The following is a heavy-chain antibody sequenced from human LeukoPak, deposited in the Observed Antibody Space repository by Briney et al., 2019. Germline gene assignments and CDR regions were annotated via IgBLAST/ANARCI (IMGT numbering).Heavy chain of an antibody. J-gene: IGHJ4*02. D-gene: IGHD6-13*01. CDR3: ARDPGSRWSRREFDY. CDR2: ISSSGTYI. CDR1: GFTFDAYS. Sequence: PGGSLRLSCAASGFTFDAYSMNWVRQAPGKGLEWVSSISSSGTYIYYADSVKGRFTISRDNAKNSLYLQMNSLRAEDTAVYYCARDPGSRWSRREFDYWGQGTLVTVSS. V-gene: IGHV3-21*01.